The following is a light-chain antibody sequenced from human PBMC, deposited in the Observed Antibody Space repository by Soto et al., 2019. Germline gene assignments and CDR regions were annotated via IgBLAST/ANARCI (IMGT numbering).Light chain of an antibody. J-gene: IGKJ4*01. CDR3: QQRTICPLT. CDR1: QSVTYN. CDR2: DAA. Sequence: EIVLTQSPATLSLSPGERATLSCRASQSVTYNLAWYQQKPGQAPRLLIYDAANRDTGIPPRFSGSGSGTDFTLTIVGLEPEDSAVYHCQQRTICPLTFGGGTRVQIK. V-gene: IGKV3-11*01.